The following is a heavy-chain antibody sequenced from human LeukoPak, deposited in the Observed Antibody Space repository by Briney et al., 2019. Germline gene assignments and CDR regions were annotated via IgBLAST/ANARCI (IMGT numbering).Heavy chain of an antibody. CDR3: ARRAFWSGWGYYYYYMDV. J-gene: IGHJ6*03. Sequence: GASVKVSCKASGYTFTSYDINWVRRATGQGLEWMGWMNPNSGDTGYAQKFQGRVTITRNTSISTAYMELSSLRSEDTAVYYCARRAFWSGWGYYYYYMDVWGKGTTVTVSS. V-gene: IGHV1-8*03. CDR2: MNPNSGDT. D-gene: IGHD3-3*01. CDR1: GYTFTSYD.